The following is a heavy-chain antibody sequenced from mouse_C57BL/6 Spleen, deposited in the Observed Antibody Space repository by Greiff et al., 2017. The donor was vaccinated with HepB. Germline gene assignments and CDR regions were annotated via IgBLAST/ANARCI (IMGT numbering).Heavy chain of an antibody. D-gene: IGHD1-1*01. V-gene: IGHV5-9-1*02. CDR2: ISSGGDYI. CDR1: GFTFSSYA. CDR3: TRDPYYYGSSYNAIDY. Sequence: EVQLVESGEGLVKPGGSLKLSCAASGFTFSSYAMSWVRQTPEKRLEWVAYISSGGDYIYYADTVKGRFTISRDNARNTLYLQMSSLKSEDTAMYYCTRDPYYYGSSYNAIDYWGQGTSVTVSS. J-gene: IGHJ4*01.